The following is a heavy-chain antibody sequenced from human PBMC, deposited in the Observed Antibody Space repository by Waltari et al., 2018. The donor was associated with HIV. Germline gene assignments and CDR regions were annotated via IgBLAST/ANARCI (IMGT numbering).Heavy chain of an antibody. V-gene: IGHV4-61*02. CDR1: GGPISSGSYY. CDR3: ARDRNYYYDSSGYCLNAFDI. Sequence: QGQLQESAPGLAKPSQTLSLTCTVSGGPISSGSYYWSWIRQPAGKGLEWIGRIYTSGMTNHNPTRKSRVTMSVDTAKNQFALKRSAVTAADTAGYYCARDRNYYYDSSGYCLNAFDIWGQGTMVTVSS. D-gene: IGHD3-22*01. J-gene: IGHJ3*02. CDR2: IYTSGMT.